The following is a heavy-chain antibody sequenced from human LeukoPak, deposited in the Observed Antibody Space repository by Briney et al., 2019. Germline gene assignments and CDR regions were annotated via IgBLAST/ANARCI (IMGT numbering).Heavy chain of an antibody. CDR2: ISSSGSTI. CDR1: GFSVNSYY. Sequence: PGGSLRLSCAASGFSVNSYYMSWIRQAPGKGLEWVSYISSSGSTIYYADSVKGRFTISRDNAKNSLYLQMNSLRAEGTAVYYCARGGPTRVFYYYFDYWGQGTLVTVSS. CDR3: ARGGPTRVFYYYFDY. V-gene: IGHV3-11*01. J-gene: IGHJ4*02. D-gene: IGHD6-13*01.